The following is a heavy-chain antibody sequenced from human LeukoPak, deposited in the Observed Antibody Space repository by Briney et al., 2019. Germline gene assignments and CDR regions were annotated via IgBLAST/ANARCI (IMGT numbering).Heavy chain of an antibody. D-gene: IGHD2/OR15-2a*01. V-gene: IGHV1-18*01. CDR2: ISAYNGNT. CDR3: ARDMSVMVPEDWFDP. CDR1: GYTFTSYD. J-gene: IGHJ5*02. Sequence: ASVKVSCKASGYTFTSYDINWVRQAPGQGLEWMGWISAYNGNTNYAQKLQGRVTMTTDTSTSTAYMELRSLRSDDTAVYYCARDMSVMVPEDWFDPWGQGTLVTVSS.